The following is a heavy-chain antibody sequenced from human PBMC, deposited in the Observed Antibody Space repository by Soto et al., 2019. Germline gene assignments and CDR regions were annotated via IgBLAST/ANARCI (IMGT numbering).Heavy chain of an antibody. D-gene: IGHD6-19*01. CDR3: ARDTKGYSSGWYNHSYFDY. V-gene: IGHV1-18*01. J-gene: IGHJ4*02. CDR1: GYTFTSYG. Sequence: APVKVSCKASGYTFTSYGISWVRQAPGQGLEWMGWISAYNGNTNYAQKLQGRVTMTTDTSTSTAYMELRSLRSDDTAVYYCARDTKGYSSGWYNHSYFDYCGEGTLVTVSS. CDR2: ISAYNGNT.